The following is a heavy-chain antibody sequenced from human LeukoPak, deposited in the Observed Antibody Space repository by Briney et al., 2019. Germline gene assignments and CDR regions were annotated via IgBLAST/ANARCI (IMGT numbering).Heavy chain of an antibody. CDR1: GYTFTSYY. CDR3: ARGVTLTTRPEIWAGDY. D-gene: IGHD6-6*01. CDR2: INPSGGSR. V-gene: IGHV1-46*01. J-gene: IGHJ4*02. Sequence: ASVKVSCKASGYTFTSYYIHWVRQAPGQGLEWVGIINPSGGSRTYAQKFQGRVTMTRDTSTSTVYMELSSLRSEDTAVYYCARGVTLTTRPEIWAGDYWGRGTLVTVPS.